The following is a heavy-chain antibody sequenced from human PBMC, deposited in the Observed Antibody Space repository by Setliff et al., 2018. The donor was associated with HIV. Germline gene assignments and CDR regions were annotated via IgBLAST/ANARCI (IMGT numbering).Heavy chain of an antibody. CDR2: IYTSGSN. CDR1: GGSISSYS. V-gene: IGHV4-4*08. Sequence: SETLSLTCTVSGGSISSYSWSWIRQPPGKGLEWIGYIYTSGSNNYNPSLKSRVTISVDTSENQFSLKLPSVTAADTAMYFCARDATGEGYMDVWGKGTTVTVSS. J-gene: IGHJ6*03. CDR3: ARDATGEGYMDV.